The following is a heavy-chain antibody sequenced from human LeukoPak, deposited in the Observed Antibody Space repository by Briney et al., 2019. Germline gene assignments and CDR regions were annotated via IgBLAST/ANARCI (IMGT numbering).Heavy chain of an antibody. CDR3: AKYHGGNSGGVDY. D-gene: IGHD4-23*01. J-gene: IGHJ4*02. CDR2: ISGSGGST. Sequence: GGSLRLSCAASGFTFSNYGMSWVRQAPGKGLEWVSAISGSGGSTYYADSVKGRFTISRDNSKNTLYLQMNSLRAEDTAVYYCAKYHGGNSGGVDYWGQGTLVTVSS. CDR1: GFTFSNYG. V-gene: IGHV3-23*01.